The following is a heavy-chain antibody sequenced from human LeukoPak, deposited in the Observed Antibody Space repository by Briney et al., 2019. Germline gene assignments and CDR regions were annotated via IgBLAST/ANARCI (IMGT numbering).Heavy chain of an antibody. J-gene: IGHJ4*02. Sequence: GGSLRLSCAASGFTVGSNHLTWVRQTPGKGLEWVSVVYSGGSTYYADSVKGRFTISRDNSKNTLYLQKNSLRAEDTAVYYCARDTYYGSSRSFDYWGQGTLVTVSS. CDR2: VYSGGST. D-gene: IGHD3-10*01. CDR1: GFTVGSNH. CDR3: ARDTYYGSSRSFDY. V-gene: IGHV3-66*01.